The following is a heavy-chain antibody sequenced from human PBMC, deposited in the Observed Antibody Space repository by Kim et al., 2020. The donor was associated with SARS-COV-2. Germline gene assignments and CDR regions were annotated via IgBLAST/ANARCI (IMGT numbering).Heavy chain of an antibody. D-gene: IGHD3-22*01. CDR3: TREGGYYYDSNGYYYGHFDY. Sequence: GGSLRLSCTASGFTFGDYAMSWVRQAPGKGLEWVGFIRSKAYGGTTEYAASVKGRFTISRDDSKSIAYLQMNSLKTEDTAVYYCTREGGYYYDSNGYYYGHFDYWGQGTLVTVSS. CDR1: GFTFGDYA. J-gene: IGHJ4*02. CDR2: IRSKAYGGTT. V-gene: IGHV3-49*04.